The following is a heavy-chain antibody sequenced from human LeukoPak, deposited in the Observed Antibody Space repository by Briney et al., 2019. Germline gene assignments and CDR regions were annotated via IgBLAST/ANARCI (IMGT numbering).Heavy chain of an antibody. V-gene: IGHV5-51*01. D-gene: IGHD3-10*01. CDR1: GYSFTSYW. CDR2: IYPGDSNT. J-gene: IGHJ4*02. Sequence: GESLKISCKGSGYSFTSYWIGWVRQMPGKGLEWMGIIYPGDSNTRYSPSVQGQVTISADKSINTAYLQWSSLKASDTAMYYCARGYYYGSGSLAGPFDYWGQGTLVTVSS. CDR3: ARGYYYGSGSLAGPFDY.